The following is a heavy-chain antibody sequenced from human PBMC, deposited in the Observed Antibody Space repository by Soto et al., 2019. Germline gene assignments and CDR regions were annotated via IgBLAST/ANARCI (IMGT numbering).Heavy chain of an antibody. J-gene: IGHJ4*02. CDR3: ARVLGYCSGGSCYGGYYFDY. CDR1: GYTFTSYA. CDR2: INAGNGNT. D-gene: IGHD2-15*01. Sequence: GASVKVSCKASGYTFTSYAMHWVRQAPGQRLEWMGWINAGNGNTKYSQKLQGRVTMTTDTSTSTAYMELRSLRSDDTAVYYCARVLGYCSGGSCYGGYYFDYWGQGTLVTVSS. V-gene: IGHV1-3*01.